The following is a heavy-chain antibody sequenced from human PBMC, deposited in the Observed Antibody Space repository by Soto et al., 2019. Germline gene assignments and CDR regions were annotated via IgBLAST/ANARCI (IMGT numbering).Heavy chain of an antibody. D-gene: IGHD6-6*01. CDR3: ARDLGTARRSVPYYYGMDV. Sequence: ASVKVSCKASGYTFTSYYMHWVRQAPGQGLEWMGIINPSGGSTIYAQKFQGRVTMTRDTSTSTVYMELSSLRSEDTAVYYCARDLGTARRSVPYYYGMDVWGQGTTVTVSS. J-gene: IGHJ6*02. V-gene: IGHV1-46*01. CDR1: GYTFTSYY. CDR2: INPSGGST.